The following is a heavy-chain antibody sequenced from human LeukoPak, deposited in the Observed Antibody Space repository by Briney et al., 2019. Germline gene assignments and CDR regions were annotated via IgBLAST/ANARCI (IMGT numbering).Heavy chain of an antibody. CDR1: GYTFTSSD. J-gene: IGHJ5*02. D-gene: IGHD2/OR15-2a*01. CDR3: VRGQPEISTA. V-gene: IGHV1-8*01. Sequence: GASVKVSCKTFGYTFTSSDFNWVRQATGQGLEWMGWMDPNSGNTGYAQKFQGRVTLTRDTSISTAYLEVRSLRSEGTAVYFWVRGQPEISTAWGQGTLVTVSS. CDR2: MDPNSGNT.